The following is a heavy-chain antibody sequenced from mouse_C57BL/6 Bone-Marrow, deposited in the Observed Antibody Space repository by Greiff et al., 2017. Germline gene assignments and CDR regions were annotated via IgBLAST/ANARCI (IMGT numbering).Heavy chain of an antibody. J-gene: IGHJ4*01. CDR3: ARGNDFYAMDY. Sequence: EVQLVESGGGLVKPGGSLKLSCAASGFTFSSYAMSWVRQTPEKRLEWVATISDGGSYTYYPDNVKGRFPISRDNAKNNLCLQMSQLKSEDSAVYYCARGNDFYAMDYWGQGTSVTVSS. D-gene: IGHD2-12*01. CDR1: GFTFSSYA. V-gene: IGHV5-4*01. CDR2: ISDGGSYT.